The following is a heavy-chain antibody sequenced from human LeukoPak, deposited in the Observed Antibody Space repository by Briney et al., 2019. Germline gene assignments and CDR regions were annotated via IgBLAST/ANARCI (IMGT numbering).Heavy chain of an antibody. D-gene: IGHD6-13*01. V-gene: IGHV4-4*07. Sequence: RPSETLSLTCTVSGGSISSYYWSWIRQPAGKGLEWIGRIYTSGSTNYNPSLKSRVTMSVDTSKNQFSLKLSSVTAADTAVYYCARGYSSSWFDAFDTWGQGTMVTVSS. CDR1: GGSISSYY. CDR3: ARGYSSSWFDAFDT. J-gene: IGHJ3*02. CDR2: IYTSGST.